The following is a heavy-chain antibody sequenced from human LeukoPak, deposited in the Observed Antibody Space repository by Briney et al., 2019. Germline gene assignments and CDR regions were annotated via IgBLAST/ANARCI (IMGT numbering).Heavy chain of an antibody. CDR1: GFTFSSSA. CDR3: AKTLTMIVDAFDI. CDR2: ISGSGGST. Sequence: PGGSLRLSCAASGFTFSSSAMSWVRQAPGKGLEWVSAISGSGGSTYYADSVKGRFTISRDNSKNTLYLQMNSLRAEDTAVYYCAKTLTMIVDAFDIWGQGTMVTVSS. V-gene: IGHV3-23*01. D-gene: IGHD3-22*01. J-gene: IGHJ3*02.